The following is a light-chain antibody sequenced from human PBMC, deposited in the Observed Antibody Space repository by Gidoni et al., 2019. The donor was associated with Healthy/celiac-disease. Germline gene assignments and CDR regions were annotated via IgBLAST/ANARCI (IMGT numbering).Light chain of an antibody. J-gene: IGLJ2*01. Sequence: SYELTQPPSVSVSPGQTASITCSGDKLGDKYACWYQQQPGQSPVLVLYPDSKRPSGIPERFSGSNSGHTATLTISGTQAMDEADYYCQAWDSSIVVFGGGTKLTVL. CDR1: KLGDKY. V-gene: IGLV3-1*01. CDR3: QAWDSSIVV. CDR2: PDS.